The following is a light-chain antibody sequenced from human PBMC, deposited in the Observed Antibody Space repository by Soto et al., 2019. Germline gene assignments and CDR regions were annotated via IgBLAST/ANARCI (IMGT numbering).Light chain of an antibody. CDR3: QQYYSTPPYT. Sequence: IVMTQSPDSLAVSLSERATINCKSNQSVLFSSNNKNYLAWYRQKPGQRPKLLIYWASIRESGVPDRISGSGSGTDFTLTISSLQAEDVAVYYCQQYYSTPPYTFGQGTKLEIK. J-gene: IGKJ2*01. CDR2: WAS. V-gene: IGKV4-1*01. CDR1: QSVLFSSNNKNY.